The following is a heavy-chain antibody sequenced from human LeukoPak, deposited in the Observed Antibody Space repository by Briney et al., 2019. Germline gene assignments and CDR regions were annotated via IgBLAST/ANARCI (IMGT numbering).Heavy chain of an antibody. Sequence: SETLSLTCAVYGGSFSGYYWSWIRQPPGKGLEWIGYIYYSGSTYYSPSLKSRVTISVDTSKNQFSLKLSSVTASDPAVYYCARAHHSSSWYIIYFDYWGQGTLVTVSP. CDR3: ARAHHSSSWYIIYFDY. CDR1: GGSFSGYY. V-gene: IGHV4-59*12. D-gene: IGHD6-13*01. J-gene: IGHJ4*02. CDR2: IYYSGST.